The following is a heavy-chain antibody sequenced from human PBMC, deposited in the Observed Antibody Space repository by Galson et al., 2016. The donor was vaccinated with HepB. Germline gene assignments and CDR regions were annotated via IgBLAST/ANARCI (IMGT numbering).Heavy chain of an antibody. CDR2: IYWDDDK. J-gene: IGHJ4*02. CDR3: AYRQTQMHTNGVAYTY. V-gene: IGHV2-5*02. D-gene: IGHD2-8*01. CDR1: GFSLSTNGVG. Sequence: PALVKPTQTLTLTCTLSGFSLSTNGVGVAWIRQPPGKALEWLALIYWDDDKRYSPSLKSRLTITKDTSRNQVVLTMTYMDPVDTATYYSAYRQTQMHTNGVAYTYWGQGTLVTVSS.